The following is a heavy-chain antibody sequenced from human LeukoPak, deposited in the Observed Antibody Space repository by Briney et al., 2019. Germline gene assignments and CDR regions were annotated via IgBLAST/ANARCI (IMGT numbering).Heavy chain of an antibody. J-gene: IGHJ4*02. CDR3: AKDTWYQLLYVPFDY. V-gene: IGHV3-23*01. CDR2: ISGSGGST. D-gene: IGHD2-2*02. CDR1: GFTFSSYA. Sequence: GGSLRLSCAASGFTFSSYAMSWVRRAPGKGLEWVSAISGSGGSTYYADSVKGRFTISRDNSKNTLYLQMNSLRAEDTAVYYCAKDTWYQLLYVPFDYWGQGTLVTVSS.